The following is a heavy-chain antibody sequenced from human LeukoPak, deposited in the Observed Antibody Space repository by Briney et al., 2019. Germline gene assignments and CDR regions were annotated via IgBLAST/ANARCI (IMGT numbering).Heavy chain of an antibody. D-gene: IGHD3-22*01. CDR1: GFTFSSYS. J-gene: IGHJ4*02. CDR3: ARDQIGDDSSGYYYFDY. CDR2: ISSSSSTI. Sequence: GGSLRLSCAASGFTFSSYSMNWVRQAPGKGLEWVSYISSSSSTIYYADSVKGRFTISRDNAKNSLYLQMNSLRAEDTAVYYCARDQIGDDSSGYYYFDYWGQGTLVTVSS. V-gene: IGHV3-48*04.